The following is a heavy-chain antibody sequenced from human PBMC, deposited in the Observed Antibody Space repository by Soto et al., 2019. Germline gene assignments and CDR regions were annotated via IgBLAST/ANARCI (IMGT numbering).Heavy chain of an antibody. Sequence: EVQLLESGGGLVQPGGSLRLSCAASGFTFSSYAMSWVRQAPGKGLEWVSAISGSGGSTYYADSVKGRFTISRDNSKNTPYLQTNSLRAEDTAVYYCAKDLRFLPYMDVWGKGTTVTVSS. J-gene: IGHJ6*03. CDR3: AKDLRFLPYMDV. CDR1: GFTFSSYA. CDR2: ISGSGGST. D-gene: IGHD3-3*01. V-gene: IGHV3-23*01.